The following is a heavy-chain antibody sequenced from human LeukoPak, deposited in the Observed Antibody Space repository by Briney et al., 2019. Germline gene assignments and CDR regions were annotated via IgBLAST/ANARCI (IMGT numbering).Heavy chain of an antibody. V-gene: IGHV4-59*01. D-gene: IGHD6-19*01. CDR3: ARGGWYSDC. Sequence: SETLSLTCTVSGGSISSYYWTWIRQPPGKGLEWIGYIYNTGITKYNPSLKSRVTMSMDTSKNQFSLRLSSVTAADTAVYYCARGGWYSDCWGQGTLVTVSS. CDR1: GGSISSYY. CDR2: IYNTGIT. J-gene: IGHJ4*02.